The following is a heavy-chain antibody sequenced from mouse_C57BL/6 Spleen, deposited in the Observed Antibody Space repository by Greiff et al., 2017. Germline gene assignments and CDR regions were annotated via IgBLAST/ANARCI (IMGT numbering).Heavy chain of an antibody. CDR2: IDPSDSET. D-gene: IGHD1-1*01. Sequence: QVQLQQPGAELVRPGSSVKLSCKASGYTFTSYWMHWVKQRPIQGLEWIGNIDPSDSETHYNQKFKDKATLTVDKSSSTAYMQLSSLTSEDSAVYYCARDSYGSYFDYWGQGTALTVSS. CDR3: ARDSYGSYFDY. CDR1: GYTFTSYW. V-gene: IGHV1-52*01. J-gene: IGHJ2*01.